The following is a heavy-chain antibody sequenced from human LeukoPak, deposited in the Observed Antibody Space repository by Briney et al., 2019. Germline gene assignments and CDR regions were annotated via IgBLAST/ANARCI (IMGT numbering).Heavy chain of an antibody. CDR2: IYPGDSDT. V-gene: IGHV5-51*01. CDR1: GYHFTRYW. J-gene: IGHJ4*02. D-gene: IGHD4-17*01. Sequence: GGALQISGKGSGYHFTRYWMGGGRQVPGKGREWMGIIYPGDSDTTYSPSFQGQVTISAAKSISTAYLQWSSLKASDTAMYYCARLGIDYGFDYWGQGTLVTVSS. CDR3: ARLGIDYGFDY.